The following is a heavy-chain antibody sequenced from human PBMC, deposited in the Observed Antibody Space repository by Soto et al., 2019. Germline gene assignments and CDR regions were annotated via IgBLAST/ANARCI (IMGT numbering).Heavy chain of an antibody. CDR3: AADATAWQQMVPSDY. Sequence: GPSLKFSCTASGFTFTSSAFHGLRQPRGQRLEWIGWIAVGSGYTNYAQRFQDRVTLTRDMSTATTYMELSRLTSEDTAIYYCAADATAWQQMVPSDYWGQGTLVTVAS. V-gene: IGHV1-58*01. J-gene: IGHJ4*02. D-gene: IGHD2-8*01. CDR2: IAVGSGYT. CDR1: GFTFTSSA.